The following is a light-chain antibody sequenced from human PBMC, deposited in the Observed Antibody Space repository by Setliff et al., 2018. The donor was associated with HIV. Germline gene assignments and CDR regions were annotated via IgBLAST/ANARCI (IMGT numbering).Light chain of an antibody. CDR2: DVS. Sequence: QSALTQPASVSGSPGQSITISCTGTSSDVGDYNYVSWSQQHPGKAPKLMIYDVSKRPSGVSNRFPGAKSGNTASLTISGLQAEDEADYYCSSYTGSNTYIFGSGTKGTVL. V-gene: IGLV2-14*01. CDR1: SSDVGDYNY. CDR3: SSYTGSNTYI. J-gene: IGLJ1*01.